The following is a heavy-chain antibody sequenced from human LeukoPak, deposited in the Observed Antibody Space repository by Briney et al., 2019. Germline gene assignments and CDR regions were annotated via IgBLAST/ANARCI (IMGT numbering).Heavy chain of an antibody. D-gene: IGHD3-22*01. CDR2: ISDSGGRT. V-gene: IGHV3-23*01. Sequence: PGGSLRLSCAASGFTFSNSAMSWVRQAPGKGLEWVAGISDSGGRTNYADSVKGRFTISRDNPKNPLYLQMNSLSAEDTAVYFCAKRGVVIRVILVGFHKEAYYFDSWGQGALVTVSS. CDR3: AKRGVVIRVILVGFHKEAYYFDS. J-gene: IGHJ4*02. CDR1: GFTFSNSA.